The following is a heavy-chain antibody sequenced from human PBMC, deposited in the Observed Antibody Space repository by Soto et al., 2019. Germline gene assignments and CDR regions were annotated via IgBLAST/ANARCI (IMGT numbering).Heavy chain of an antibody. D-gene: IGHD2-2*01. CDR1: GGTFSTHA. Sequence: GASVKVSCKASGGTFSTHAVSWVRQAPGQGLEWMGGVISIFDTTNYAQRFQGRLTITSDESTNTASLNLTSVTAADTAVYFCARLVVVAPVANAWGQGTLVTVSS. CDR3: ARLVVVAPVANA. V-gene: IGHV1-69*13. CDR2: VISIFDTT. J-gene: IGHJ5*02.